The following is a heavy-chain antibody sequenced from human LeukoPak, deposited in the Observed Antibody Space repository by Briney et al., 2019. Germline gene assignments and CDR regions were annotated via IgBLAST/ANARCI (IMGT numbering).Heavy chain of an antibody. Sequence: GGSLRLSCAASGFTFSDYAMSWVRQAPGKGLEWVSSMSLSTSGKTYADSVKGRFTVSTDKAKNTLYLQMDSLRAEDTAMYYCAKALTRWAFDMWGQGTMVTVSS. V-gene: IGHV3-23*01. CDR3: AKALTRWAFDM. CDR2: MSLSTSGK. CDR1: GFTFSDYA. J-gene: IGHJ3*02. D-gene: IGHD3-16*01.